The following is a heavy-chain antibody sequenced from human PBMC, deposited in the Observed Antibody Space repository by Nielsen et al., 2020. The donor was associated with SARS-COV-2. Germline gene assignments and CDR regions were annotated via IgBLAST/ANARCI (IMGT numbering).Heavy chain of an antibody. J-gene: IGHJ6*03. CDR3: ARRPTVYYYYYMDV. D-gene: IGHD4-17*01. CDR2: INHSGTT. CDR1: GGSFSGYY. V-gene: IGHV4-34*01. Sequence: SETLSLTCAVYGGSFSGYYWGWIRQPPGKGLEWIGEINHSGTTNYNPSLKSRVTISVDTSKNQFSLKLSSVTAADTAVYYCARRPTVYYYYYMDVWGKGTTVTVSS.